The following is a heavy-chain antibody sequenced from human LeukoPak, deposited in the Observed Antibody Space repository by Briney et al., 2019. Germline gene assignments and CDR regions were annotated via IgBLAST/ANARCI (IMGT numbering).Heavy chain of an antibody. Sequence: GGSLRLSCAASGFTFSSYSMNWVRQAPGKGLEWVSYISSSSSTIYYADSVKGRFTISRDNAKNSLYLQMNSLRAEDTAVYYCARDPCSGGNCYSSTADYWGQGTLVTVSS. CDR1: GFTFSSYS. CDR2: ISSSSSTI. CDR3: ARDPCSGGNCYSSTADY. D-gene: IGHD2-15*01. J-gene: IGHJ4*02. V-gene: IGHV3-48*01.